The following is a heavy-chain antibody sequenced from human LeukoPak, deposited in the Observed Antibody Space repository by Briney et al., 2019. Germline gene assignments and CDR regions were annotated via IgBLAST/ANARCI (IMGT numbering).Heavy chain of an antibody. J-gene: IGHJ4*02. CDR1: GYTFTDYH. Sequence: GASVKVSCKASGYTFTDYHLHWVRQAPRQGLEWMGIINPSGGSTVYAQKFQGRVTMTRDTSTSTVYMELSSLRSEDTAVYFCARAKSRDYGIDYWGQGTLVTVSS. CDR3: ARAKSRDYGIDY. V-gene: IGHV1-46*01. CDR2: INPSGGST. D-gene: IGHD4-17*01.